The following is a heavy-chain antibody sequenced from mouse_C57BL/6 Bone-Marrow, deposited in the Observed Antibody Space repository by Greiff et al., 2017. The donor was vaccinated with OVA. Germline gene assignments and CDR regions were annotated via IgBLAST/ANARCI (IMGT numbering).Heavy chain of an antibody. D-gene: IGHD1-1*01. J-gene: IGHJ1*03. CDR1: GYTFTDYY. Sequence: EVKLQQSGPVLVKPGASVKMSCKASGYTFTDYYMNWVKQSHGKSLEWIGVINPYNGGTSYNQKFKGKATLTVDKSSSTAYMELNSLTSEDSAVYYCARELFYGSSYRYFDVWGTGTTVTVSS. CDR2: INPYNGGT. V-gene: IGHV1-19*01. CDR3: ARELFYGSSYRYFDV.